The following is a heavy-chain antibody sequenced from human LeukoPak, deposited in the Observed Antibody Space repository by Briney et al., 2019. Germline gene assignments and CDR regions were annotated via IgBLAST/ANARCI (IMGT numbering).Heavy chain of an antibody. Sequence: ASVKVSCKASGYTFTSYDINWVRQATGQGLEWMGWMNPNSGNTGYAQKFQGRVTMTRNTSISTACMELSSLRSEDTAVYYCARASLYSSSSDERNYYYYYGMDVWGQGTTVTVSS. J-gene: IGHJ6*02. CDR1: GYTFTSYD. CDR2: MNPNSGNT. V-gene: IGHV1-8*01. D-gene: IGHD6-6*01. CDR3: ARASLYSSSSDERNYYYYYGMDV.